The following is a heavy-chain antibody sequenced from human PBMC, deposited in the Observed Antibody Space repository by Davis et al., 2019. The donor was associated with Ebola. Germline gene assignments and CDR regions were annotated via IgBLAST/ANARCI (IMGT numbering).Heavy chain of an antibody. CDR3: ARGNYGDYIVLYYYNMDV. Sequence: MPSETLSLTCEVSGASISSGSWWSWVRQSPGKGLEWIGEIYHSGATNYNPSLKSRITMSVDTSKSQFSLKLSSVTAADTAVYYCARGNYGDYIVLYYYNMDVWGQGTTVTVSS. J-gene: IGHJ6*02. V-gene: IGHV4-4*02. CDR2: IYHSGAT. CDR1: GASISSGSW. D-gene: IGHD4-17*01.